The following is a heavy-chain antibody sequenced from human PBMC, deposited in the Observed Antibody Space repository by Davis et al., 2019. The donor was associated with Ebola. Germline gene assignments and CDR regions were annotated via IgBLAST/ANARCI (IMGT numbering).Heavy chain of an antibody. CDR3: ARQGWSGYSLRHWLDP. CDR2: ISYSGST. J-gene: IGHJ5*02. V-gene: IGHV4-59*08. Sequence: SETLSLTCTVSGGSISSYYWSCIRQPPGKGLEWIGYISYSGSTNYNPSLRSRVTISVDTSKNQFSLKLRSVTAADTAVYYCARQGWSGYSLRHWLDPWGRGTLVTVSS. D-gene: IGHD3-3*01. CDR1: GGSISSYY.